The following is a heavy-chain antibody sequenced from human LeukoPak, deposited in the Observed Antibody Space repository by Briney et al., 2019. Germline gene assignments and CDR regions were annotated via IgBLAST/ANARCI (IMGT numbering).Heavy chain of an antibody. J-gene: IGHJ4*02. CDR3: AKNDGSGSFSY. CDR2: ISGSGGST. Sequence: GGSLRLSCAASEFTFSDYSMNWVRQAPGKGLEWVSAISGSGGSTYYADSVKGRFTISRDNSKNTLYLQMNSLRAEDTAVYYCAKNDGSGSFSYWGQGTLVTVSS. D-gene: IGHD3-10*01. V-gene: IGHV3-23*01. CDR1: EFTFSDYS.